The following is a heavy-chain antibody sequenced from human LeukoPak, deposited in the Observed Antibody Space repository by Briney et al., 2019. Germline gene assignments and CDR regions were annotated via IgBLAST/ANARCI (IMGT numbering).Heavy chain of an antibody. Sequence: GGSLRLSCAASGFTFSSYSMSWIRQAPGKGLEWVSYISSSGSTIYYADSVKGRFTISRDNAMNSLSLQMNSLRAEDTAVYYCARRLWETTDFDYWGQGTLVTVSS. J-gene: IGHJ4*02. D-gene: IGHD2-21*01. V-gene: IGHV3-48*04. CDR1: GFTFSSYS. CDR2: ISSSGSTI. CDR3: ARRLWETTDFDY.